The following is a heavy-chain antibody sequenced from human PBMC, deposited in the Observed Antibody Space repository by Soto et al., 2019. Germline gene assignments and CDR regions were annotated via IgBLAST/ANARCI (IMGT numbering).Heavy chain of an antibody. D-gene: IGHD1-1*01. CDR2: ISYDASHK. Sequence: QVHLVESGGGVVQPGRSLRLSCVASGFTFSNTGMHWVRQAPGKGLEWVSVISYDASHKYFADSVKGRFTVSRDTSKNTLYLQMNSLRVEDTAMYYCAKETETGAFDVWGQGTQVTVSS. V-gene: IGHV3-30*18. J-gene: IGHJ3*01. CDR3: AKETETGAFDV. CDR1: GFTFSNTG.